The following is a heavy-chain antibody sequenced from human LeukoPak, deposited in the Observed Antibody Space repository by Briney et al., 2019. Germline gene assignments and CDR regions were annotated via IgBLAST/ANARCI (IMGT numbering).Heavy chain of an antibody. CDR1: GYTFSTYD. J-gene: IGHJ4*02. V-gene: IGHV1-8*03. CDR3: ARSGYSSSSFYFDY. CDR2: MNPTSGNT. Sequence: ASVKVSCKASGYTFSTYDINWVRQATGQGLEWMGWMNPTSGNTGYAQKFQGRVTITRDTSVSTAYMELSSLRSEDTAVYYCARSGYSSSSFYFDYWGQGTLVTVSS. D-gene: IGHD6-6*01.